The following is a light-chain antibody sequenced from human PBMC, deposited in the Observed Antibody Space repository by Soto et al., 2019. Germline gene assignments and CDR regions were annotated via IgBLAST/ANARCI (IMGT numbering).Light chain of an antibody. Sequence: EIVLTQSTDTLSLSPGERATLSCRASESVNSYLAWYQHKPGQAPRLLIYDASNRATSIPARFSGSGSGTDFTLTISSLEPEDFAVYYCQQRSNWPPLTFGGGTKV. CDR3: QQRSNWPPLT. CDR1: ESVNSY. CDR2: DAS. J-gene: IGKJ4*01. V-gene: IGKV3-11*01.